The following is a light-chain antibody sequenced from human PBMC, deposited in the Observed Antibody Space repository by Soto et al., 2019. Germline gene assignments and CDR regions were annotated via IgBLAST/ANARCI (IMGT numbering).Light chain of an antibody. CDR1: SSDVGFYNY. CDR2: EVS. V-gene: IGLV2-14*01. CDR3: SSYTGSTTLGV. J-gene: IGLJ1*01. Sequence: QSVLTQPASVSGSPGQSITISCTGTSSDVGFYNYVSWYQQHPGKAPKLMIYEVSYRPSGVSNRFSGSKSGNTASLTISGLQAEDEADYYCSSYTGSTTLGVFGTGTKVTVL.